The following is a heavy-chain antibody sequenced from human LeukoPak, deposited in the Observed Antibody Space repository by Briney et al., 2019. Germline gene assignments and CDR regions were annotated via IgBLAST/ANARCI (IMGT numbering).Heavy chain of an antibody. J-gene: IGHJ4*02. V-gene: IGHV3-21*01. D-gene: IGHD3/OR15-3a*01. CDR3: ARVDYYFHVILGGDY. Sequence: GGSLRLSCAASGFTFSSYSMNWVRQAPGKGLEWVSSISSSSSYIYYADSVKGRFTISRDNAKNSLYLQMNSLRAEDTAVYYCARVDYYFHVILGGDYWGQGTLVTVSS. CDR1: GFTFSSYS. CDR2: ISSSSSYI.